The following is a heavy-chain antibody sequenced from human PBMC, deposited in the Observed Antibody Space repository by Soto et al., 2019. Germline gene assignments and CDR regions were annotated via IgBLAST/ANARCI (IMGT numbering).Heavy chain of an antibody. Sequence: PSETLSLTCAVYGGSFSGYYWSWIRQPPGKGLEWIGEINHSGSTNYNPSLKSRVTISVDTSKNQFSLKLSSVTAADTAVYYCARGSKAPTPSYGMDVWGQGTTVTVSS. CDR3: ARGSKAPTPSYGMDV. V-gene: IGHV4-34*01. CDR1: GGSFSGYY. D-gene: IGHD2-2*01. CDR2: INHSGST. J-gene: IGHJ6*02.